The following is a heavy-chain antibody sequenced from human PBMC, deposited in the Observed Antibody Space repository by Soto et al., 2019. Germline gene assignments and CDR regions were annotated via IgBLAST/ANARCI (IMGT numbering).Heavy chain of an antibody. CDR2: ISYDGSNK. V-gene: IGHV3-30-3*01. CDR1: GFTFSSSA. D-gene: IGHD3-22*01. J-gene: IGHJ4*02. Sequence: QVQLVESGGGVVQPGRSLRLSCAASGFTFSSSAMHWVRQAPGKGLEWVAVISYDGSNKYYADSVKGRFTISRDNSKNTLYLQMSILRTEHTTVYYCARGLSSGCPDYWGQGTLVTVSS. CDR3: ARGLSSGCPDY.